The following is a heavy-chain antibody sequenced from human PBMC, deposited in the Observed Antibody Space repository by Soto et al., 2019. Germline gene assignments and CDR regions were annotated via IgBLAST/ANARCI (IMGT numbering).Heavy chain of an antibody. CDR1: GFTVRSNY. CDR2: IYTGGST. D-gene: IGHD2-15*01. V-gene: IGHV3-53*05. CDR3: AKARCSGNSCYVPDY. J-gene: IGHJ4*01. Sequence: GGSLRLSCAASGFTVRSNYMSWVRQAPGKGLEKVSVIYTGGSTYYADSVKGRFTISRDNSRNTLSLQINSLRAEDTAIYYCAKARCSGNSCYVPDYWGHGSLVTVSS.